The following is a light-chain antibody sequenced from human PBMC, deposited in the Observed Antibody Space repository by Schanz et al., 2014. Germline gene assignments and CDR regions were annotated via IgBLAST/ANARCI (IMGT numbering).Light chain of an antibody. CDR2: DIS. V-gene: IGKV3-20*01. CDR1: QSVSSN. J-gene: IGKJ1*01. CDR3: QQYGSSPWT. Sequence: EIVLTQSPGTLSLSPGERATLSCRASQSVSSNLAWYQQKPGQAPRLLIHDISNRATGIPARFSGSGSGTDFTLTISRLEPEDFAVYYCQQYGSSPWTFGQGTKVEIK.